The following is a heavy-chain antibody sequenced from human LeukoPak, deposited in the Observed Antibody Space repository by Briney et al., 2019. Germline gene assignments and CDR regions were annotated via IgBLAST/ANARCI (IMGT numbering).Heavy chain of an antibody. CDR2: ISSSSSYI. V-gene: IGHV3-21*01. Sequence: GGSLRLSCAASGFTFSSYSMNWVRQAPGKGLEWVSSISSSSSYIYYADSVKGRFTISRDNAKNSLYLQMNSLRAEDTAVYYCARGGTVVTGGAFDIWGQGTMVTVSS. CDR3: ARGGTVVTGGAFDI. CDR1: GFTFSSYS. J-gene: IGHJ3*02. D-gene: IGHD4-23*01.